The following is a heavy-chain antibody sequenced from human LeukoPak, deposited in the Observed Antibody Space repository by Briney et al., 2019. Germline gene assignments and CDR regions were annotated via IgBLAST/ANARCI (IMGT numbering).Heavy chain of an antibody. J-gene: IGHJ3*02. CDR2: ISYIGST. D-gene: IGHD4-17*01. CDR1: DDSFSSHY. V-gene: IGHV4-59*11. Sequence: SETLSLTCAASDDSFSSHYWTWIRQPPGKGLEWIGYISYIGSTNYNPSLKSRVTISIDTSKNQFSLKLSSVTAADTAVYYCARDLVTVTKGFDIWGQGTMVSVSS. CDR3: ARDLVTVTKGFDI.